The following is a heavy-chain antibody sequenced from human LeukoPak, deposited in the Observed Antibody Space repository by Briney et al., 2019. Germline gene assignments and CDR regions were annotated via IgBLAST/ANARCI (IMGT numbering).Heavy chain of an antibody. D-gene: IGHD1-26*01. CDR1: GFTFSSYG. CDR3: AKGESGSYSWIYYYYYYGVDV. CDR2: ISYDGSNK. V-gene: IGHV3-30*18. J-gene: IGHJ6*02. Sequence: QPGRSLRLSCAASGFTFSSYGMHWVRQAPGKGLEWVAVISYDGSNKYYADSVKGRFTISRDNSKNTLYLQMNSLRAEDTAVYYCAKGESGSYSWIYYYYYYGVDVWGQGTTVTVSS.